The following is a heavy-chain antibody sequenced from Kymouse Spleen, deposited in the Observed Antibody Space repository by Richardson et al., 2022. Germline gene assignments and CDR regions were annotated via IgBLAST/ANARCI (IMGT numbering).Heavy chain of an antibody. CDR3: AKGVVGATTVDY. CDR1: GFTFSSYG. J-gene: IGHJ4*02. V-gene: IGHV3-30*18. D-gene: IGHD1-26*01. CDR2: ISYDGSNK. Sequence: QVQLVESGGGVVQPGRSLRLSCAASGFTFSSYGMHWVRQAPGKGLEWVAVISYDGSNKYYADSVKGRFTISRDNSKNTLYLQMNSLRAEDTAVYYCAKGVVGATTVDYWGQGTLVTVSS.